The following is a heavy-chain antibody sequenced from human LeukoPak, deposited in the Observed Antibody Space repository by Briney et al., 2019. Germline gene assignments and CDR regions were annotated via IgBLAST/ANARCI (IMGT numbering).Heavy chain of an antibody. V-gene: IGHV3-30*02. CDR2: IRYEGSNK. J-gene: IGHJ6*03. Sequence: GGSLRLSCAASGFTFSSYGMHWVRQAPGKGLEGVAFIRYEGSNKYYADSVKGRFTISRDNSKNTLYLQMKSLRAEDTAVYYCAKGGGYEAQYYYYYLDVWGKGTTVTISS. CDR3: AKGGGYEAQYYYYYLDV. D-gene: IGHD5-12*01. CDR1: GFTFSSYG.